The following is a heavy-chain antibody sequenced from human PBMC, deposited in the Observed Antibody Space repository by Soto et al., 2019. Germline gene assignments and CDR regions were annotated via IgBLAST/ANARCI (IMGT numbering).Heavy chain of an antibody. D-gene: IGHD2-2*01. Sequence: WGTLSLTCTVSGGSVSSSYWSWIRQPAGKGLEWIGRIYSSGTTNYNPSLTSRVTMSVDTSKNQFSLKLSSVTAADTAVYYCARERRSDCRKTNCYSSFDPSPQGTRVP. J-gene: IGHJ5*02. V-gene: IGHV4-4*07. CDR1: GGSVSSSY. CDR2: IYSSGTT. CDR3: ARERRSDCRKTNCYSSFDP.